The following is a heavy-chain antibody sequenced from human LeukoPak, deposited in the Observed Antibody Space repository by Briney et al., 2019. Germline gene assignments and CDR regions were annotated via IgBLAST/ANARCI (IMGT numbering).Heavy chain of an antibody. Sequence: ASVKVSCKASGGTFSSYAISWVRQAPGQGLEWMGGIIPIFVTANYAQKFQGRVTISADESTSTAYLELSSLGSEDTALYYCARDLAARNYGGNSPFDYWGQGTLVTVSS. J-gene: IGHJ4*02. V-gene: IGHV1-69*13. CDR1: GGTFSSYA. D-gene: IGHD4-23*01. CDR2: IIPIFVTA. CDR3: ARDLAARNYGGNSPFDY.